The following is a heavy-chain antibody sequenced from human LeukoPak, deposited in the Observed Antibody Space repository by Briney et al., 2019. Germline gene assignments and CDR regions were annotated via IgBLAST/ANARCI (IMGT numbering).Heavy chain of an antibody. CDR3: ARSPTYYYESSGYYDY. Sequence: QPGGSLRLSCAASGFTFSSYWMSWVRQAPGKGLEWVANIKQYGSEKYYVDSVKGRFTISRDNAKNSLYLQMNSLRAEDTAVYYCARSPTYYYESSGYYDYWGQGTLVTVSS. CDR1: GFTFSSYW. V-gene: IGHV3-7*01. D-gene: IGHD3-22*01. J-gene: IGHJ4*02. CDR2: IKQYGSEK.